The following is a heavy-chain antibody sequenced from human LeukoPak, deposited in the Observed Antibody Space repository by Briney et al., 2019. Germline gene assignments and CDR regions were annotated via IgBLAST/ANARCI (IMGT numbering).Heavy chain of an antibody. CDR2: IYYSGST. CDR3: ARPRITIFGVVIDAFDI. D-gene: IGHD3-3*01. Sequence: SETLSLTCTVSGGSISSSSYYWGWIRQPPGKGLEWIGSIYYSGSTYYNPSIKGRVTISVDTSKNQFSLKLSSVTAADTAVYYCARPRITIFGVVIDAFDIWGQGTMVTVSS. J-gene: IGHJ3*02. V-gene: IGHV4-39*01. CDR1: GGSISSSSYY.